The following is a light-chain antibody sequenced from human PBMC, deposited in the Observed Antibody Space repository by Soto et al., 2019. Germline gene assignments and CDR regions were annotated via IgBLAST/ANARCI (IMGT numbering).Light chain of an antibody. CDR2: DAS. CDR3: QQYNNYSQT. J-gene: IGKJ1*01. V-gene: IGKV1-5*01. Sequence: IPMTQCPATLSASLGDRVTITCRASQSISNWLAWYQQKPGKAPKLLIYDASTLESGVPSRFSGSGSGTEFTLTISSLQPDDFATYYCQQYNNYSQTFGQGTKVDIK. CDR1: QSISNW.